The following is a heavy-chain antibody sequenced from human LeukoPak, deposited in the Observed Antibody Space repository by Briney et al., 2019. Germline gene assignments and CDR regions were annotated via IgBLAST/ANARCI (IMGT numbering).Heavy chain of an antibody. D-gene: IGHD2-2*01. V-gene: IGHV3-23*01. CDR1: GFTFSSYA. Sequence: GGPLRLSCAASGFTFSSYAMSWVRQAPGKGLEWVSAISGSGGSTYYADSVKGRFTISRDNSKNTLYLQMNSLRAEDAAVYYCAKDLLAPIYCSSTSCLNYYGMDVWGQGTTVTVSS. CDR3: AKDLLAPIYCSSTSCLNYYGMDV. J-gene: IGHJ6*02. CDR2: ISGSGGST.